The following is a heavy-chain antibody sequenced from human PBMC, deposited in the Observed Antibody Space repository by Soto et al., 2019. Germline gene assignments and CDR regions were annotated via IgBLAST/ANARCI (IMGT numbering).Heavy chain of an antibody. CDR3: ARATLRVAARPHFDY. CDR2: INHSGST. J-gene: IGHJ4*02. CDR1: GGSFSGYY. D-gene: IGHD6-6*01. V-gene: IGHV4-34*01. Sequence: QVQLQQWGAGLLKPSETLSLTCAVYGGSFSGYYWSWIRQPPGKGLEWIGEINHSGSTNYNPSLKRRVTISVDTSKNQFCLKLSSVTAADTAVYYCARATLRVAARPHFDYWGQGTLVTVSS.